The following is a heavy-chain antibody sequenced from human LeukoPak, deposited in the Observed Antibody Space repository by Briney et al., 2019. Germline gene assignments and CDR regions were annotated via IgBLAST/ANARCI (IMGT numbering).Heavy chain of an antibody. CDR3: AKGDSGGEGDY. J-gene: IGHJ4*02. Sequence: GGSLRLSCAASGFTFDDYAIHWVRQAPGKGLEWVSGISWNSDNIGYADSVKGRFTISRDNAKNSLYLQMNSLRAEDTALYYCAKGDSGGEGDYWGQGTLVTVSS. D-gene: IGHD6-19*01. CDR2: ISWNSDNI. V-gene: IGHV3-9*01. CDR1: GFTFDDYA.